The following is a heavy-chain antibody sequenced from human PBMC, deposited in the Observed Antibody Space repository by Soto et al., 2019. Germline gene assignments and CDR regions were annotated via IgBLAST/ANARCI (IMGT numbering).Heavy chain of an antibody. Sequence: QVQLVESGGGVVQPGRSLRLSCAASGFTFSSYAMHWVRQAPGKGLEWVAVISYDGSNKYYADSVKGRFTISRDNSKNTLYLQMNSLRAEDTAVYYCARDLVVAAPLLGYYGMDVWREGTTVTVSS. CDR1: GFTFSSYA. CDR2: ISYDGSNK. V-gene: IGHV3-30-3*01. CDR3: ARDLVVAAPLLGYYGMDV. J-gene: IGHJ6*04. D-gene: IGHD2-15*01.